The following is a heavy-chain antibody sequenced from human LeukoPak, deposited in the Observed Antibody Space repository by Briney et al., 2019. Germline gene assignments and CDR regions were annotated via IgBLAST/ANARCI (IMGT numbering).Heavy chain of an antibody. V-gene: IGHV3-7*01. CDR1: GFIFSSYW. CDR3: VGEAPGY. J-gene: IGHJ4*02. Sequence: PGGSLRLSCAASGFIFSSYWMTWIRQSPEKGLEWVAHIKEDGTAKYYVDSVKGRFTISRDNAKNSVYLQMNDVRVEDTAVYYCVGEAPGYWGQGALVTVSS. CDR2: IKEDGTAK. D-gene: IGHD2-2*01.